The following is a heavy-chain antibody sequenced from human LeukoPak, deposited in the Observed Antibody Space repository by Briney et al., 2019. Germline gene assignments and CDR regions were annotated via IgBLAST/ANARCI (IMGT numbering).Heavy chain of an antibody. CDR3: AKLAWSGYYGAGENYYYYGMDV. CDR1: GFTFDDYA. Sequence: PGGSLRLSCAASGFTFDDYAMHWVRQAPGKGPEWVSLISGDGGSTYYADSVKGRFTISRDNSKNSLYLQMHSLRTEDTALYYCAKLAWSGYYGAGENYYYYGMDVWGQGTTVTVSS. CDR2: ISGDGGST. V-gene: IGHV3-43*02. J-gene: IGHJ6*02. D-gene: IGHD3-3*01.